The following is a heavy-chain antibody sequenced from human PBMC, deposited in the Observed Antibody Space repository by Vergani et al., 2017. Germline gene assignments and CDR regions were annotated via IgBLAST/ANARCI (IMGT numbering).Heavy chain of an antibody. CDR1: GFTFSNAW. V-gene: IGHV3-15*01. Sequence: EVQLVESGGGLVKPVGSLRLSCAASGFTFSNAWMSWVRQAPGKGLEWVGRIKSKTDGGTTDYAAPVKGRFTISRDDSKNTLYLQMNSLKTEDTAVYYCTTVSVVVAADAFDIWGQGTMVTVSS. CDR3: TTVSVVVAADAFDI. CDR2: IKSKTDGGTT. J-gene: IGHJ3*02. D-gene: IGHD2-15*01.